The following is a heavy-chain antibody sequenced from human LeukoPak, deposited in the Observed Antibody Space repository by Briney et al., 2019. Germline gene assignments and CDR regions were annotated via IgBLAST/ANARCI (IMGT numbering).Heavy chain of an antibody. J-gene: IGHJ6*04. V-gene: IGHV3-48*03. D-gene: IGHD3-10*02. Sequence: GGSLRLSCAASGFTFSSYEMNWVRQAPGEGLEWVSYISSSGSTIYYADSVKGRFTISRDNAKNSLYLQMHSLRAEDTAVYYCAELGITMIGGVWGKGTTVTMSS. CDR3: AELGITMIGGV. CDR1: GFTFSSYE. CDR2: ISSSGSTI.